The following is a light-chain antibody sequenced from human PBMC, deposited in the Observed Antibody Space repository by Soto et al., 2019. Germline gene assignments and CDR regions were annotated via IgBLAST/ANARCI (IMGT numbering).Light chain of an antibody. J-gene: IGKJ1*01. V-gene: IGKV1-5*01. CDR3: QQYNTYST. CDR2: DAS. CDR1: QSISSW. Sequence: DIRITQSPSTLSASVGDRVTITFRASQSISSWLAWYQQKPGKAPKLLIYDASSLESGVPSRFSGSGSGTEFTLTISSLQPDDFATYYCQQYNTYSTFGQGTKVDIK.